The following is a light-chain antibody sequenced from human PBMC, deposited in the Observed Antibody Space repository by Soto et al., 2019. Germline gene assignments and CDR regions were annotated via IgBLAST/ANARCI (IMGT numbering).Light chain of an antibody. J-gene: IGLJ2*01. CDR1: SSDVGGYNY. CDR3: SSYADTYTV. V-gene: IGLV2-11*01. Sequence: QSVLTQPRSVSGSPGQSVTISCTGTSSDVGGYNYVSWYQQHPGKAPKLMIYDIIKRPSGVPDRFSGSKSGNTASLTISGLQAEDEADYYCSSYADTYTVFGGGTKLTVL. CDR2: DII.